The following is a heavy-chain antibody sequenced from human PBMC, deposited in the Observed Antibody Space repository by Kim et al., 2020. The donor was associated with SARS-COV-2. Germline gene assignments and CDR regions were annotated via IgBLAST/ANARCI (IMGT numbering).Heavy chain of an antibody. CDR3: ARHSTVTTCFDY. Sequence: YSTPALKRRVPISVDTSKNQFSLKLSSVPAADTAVYYCARHSTVTTCFDYWGQGTLVTVSS. V-gene: IGHV4-39*01. J-gene: IGHJ4*02. D-gene: IGHD4-17*01.